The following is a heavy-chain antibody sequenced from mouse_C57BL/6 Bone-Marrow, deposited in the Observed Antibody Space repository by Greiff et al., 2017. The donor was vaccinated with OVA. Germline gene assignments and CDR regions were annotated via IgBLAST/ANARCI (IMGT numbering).Heavy chain of an antibody. D-gene: IGHD1-1*01. V-gene: IGHV5-4*01. CDR2: ISDGGSYT. CDR1: GFTFSSYA. J-gene: IGHJ2*01. Sequence: EVQLVESGGGLVKPGGSLKLSCAASGFTFSSYAMSWVRQTPEKRLEWVATISDGGSYTYYPDNVKGRFTISRDNAKNNLYLQMSHLKSEDTAMYYCARYHGSSHFDYWGQGTTLTVSS. CDR3: ARYHGSSHFDY.